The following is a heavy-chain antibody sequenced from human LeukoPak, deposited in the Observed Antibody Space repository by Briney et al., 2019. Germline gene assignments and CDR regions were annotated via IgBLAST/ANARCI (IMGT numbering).Heavy chain of an antibody. CDR3: ARLGYSSSWYILAPLGHGAFDI. V-gene: IGHV3-7*01. D-gene: IGHD6-13*01. CDR2: IKQDGSEK. J-gene: IGHJ3*02. CDR1: GFTFSSYS. Sequence: GGSLRLSCAASGFTFSSYSMNWVRQAPGKGLEWVANIKQDGSEKYYVDSVKGRFTISRDNAKNSLYLQMNSLRAEDTAVYYCARLGYSSSWYILAPLGHGAFDIWGQGTMVTVSS.